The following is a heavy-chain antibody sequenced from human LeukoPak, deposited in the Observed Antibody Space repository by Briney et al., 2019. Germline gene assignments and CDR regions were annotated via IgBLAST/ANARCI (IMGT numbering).Heavy chain of an antibody. CDR1: GFTFSDYY. D-gene: IGHD6-13*01. V-gene: IGHV3-11*04. Sequence: GGSLRLSCAASGFTFSDYYMSWIRQAPGKGLEWVSYISSSGSTIYYADSVKGRFTISRDNAKNSLYLQMNSLRAEDTAVYYCARGGALYSSSWEAFDIWGQGTMVTVSS. J-gene: IGHJ3*02. CDR3: ARGGALYSSSWEAFDI. CDR2: ISSSGSTI.